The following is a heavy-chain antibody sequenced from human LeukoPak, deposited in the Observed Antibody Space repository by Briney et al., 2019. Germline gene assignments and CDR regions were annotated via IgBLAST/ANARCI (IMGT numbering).Heavy chain of an antibody. CDR3: ARDLNVAYSSGWTDY. J-gene: IGHJ4*02. V-gene: IGHV1-18*04. D-gene: IGHD6-19*01. Sequence: GAAVKVSCKASCYIFTSYGSSWLRQAAGRGLEGMGWISAYNGNTNYAQKLQGRVTMTTDTSTSTAYMELRSLRSDDTAVYYCARDLNVAYSSGWTDYWGQGTLVTVSS. CDR2: ISAYNGNT. CDR1: CYIFTSYG.